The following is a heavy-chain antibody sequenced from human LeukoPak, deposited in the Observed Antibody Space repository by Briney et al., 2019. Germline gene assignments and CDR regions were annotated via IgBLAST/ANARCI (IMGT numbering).Heavy chain of an antibody. Sequence: PGGSLRLSCAASGFTFSSYEMNWVRQAPGKGLEWVSYISSSGSTIYYADSVKGRFTISRDNAKNSLYLQMNSLRAEDTAVYYCAGERVVAATPFDYWGQGTLVTVSS. D-gene: IGHD2-15*01. V-gene: IGHV3-48*03. CDR2: ISSSGSTI. J-gene: IGHJ4*02. CDR1: GFTFSSYE. CDR3: AGERVVAATPFDY.